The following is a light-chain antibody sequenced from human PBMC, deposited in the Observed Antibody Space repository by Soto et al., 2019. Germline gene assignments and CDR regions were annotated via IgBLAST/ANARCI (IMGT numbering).Light chain of an antibody. CDR1: STDFGDYNY. CDR2: DVT. CDR3: SSFTSSYTYV. V-gene: IGLV2-14*01. J-gene: IGLJ1*01. Sequence: QLVLTQPASVSGSPGQSITISCTGTSTDFGDYNYVSWYQQHPGKAPKLVIYDVTNRPSGISNRLSGSKSGNTASLTISGLQAEDEGDYYCSSFTSSYTYVFGPGTKVTVL.